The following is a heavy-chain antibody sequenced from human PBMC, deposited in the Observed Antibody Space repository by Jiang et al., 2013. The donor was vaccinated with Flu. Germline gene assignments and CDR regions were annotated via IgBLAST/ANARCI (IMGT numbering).Heavy chain of an antibody. D-gene: IGHD4-23*01. CDR3: ARHPGGGGAFDI. V-gene: IGHV4-59*08. Sequence: TCTVSGGSISSYYWSWIRQPPGKGLEWIGYIYYSGSTNXNPSLKSRVTISVDTSKNQFSLKLSSVTAADTAVYYCARHPGGGGAFDIWGQGTMVTVSS. CDR2: IYYSGST. J-gene: IGHJ3*02. CDR1: GGSISSYY.